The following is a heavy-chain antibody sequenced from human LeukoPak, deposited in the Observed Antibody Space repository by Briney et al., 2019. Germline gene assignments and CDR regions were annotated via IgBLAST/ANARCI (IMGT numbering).Heavy chain of an antibody. D-gene: IGHD3-22*01. CDR2: ISYDGSNK. CDR1: GFTFSSYA. CDR3: ARDSYYYDSSGYRGLDY. V-gene: IGHV3-30*01. J-gene: IGHJ4*02. Sequence: GRSLRLSCAASGFTFSSYAMHWVRQAPGKGLEWVAVISYDGSNKYYADSVKGRFTISRDNSKNTLYLQMNSLRAEDTAVYYCARDSYYYDSSGYRGLDYWGQGTLVTVSS.